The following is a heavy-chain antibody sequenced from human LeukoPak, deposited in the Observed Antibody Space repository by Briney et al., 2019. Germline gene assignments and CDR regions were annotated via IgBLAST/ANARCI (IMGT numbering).Heavy chain of an antibody. CDR1: GFTFSSYS. CDR2: ISSSSSYI. J-gene: IGHJ4*02. Sequence: GGSLRLSCAASGFTFSSYSMNWVRQAPGKGLEWVSSISSSSSYIYYADSVKGRFTISRDNAKNSLYLQMNSLRAEDTAVYYCVRDHIAVAGILDYWGQGTLVTVSS. CDR3: VRDHIAVAGILDY. D-gene: IGHD6-19*01. V-gene: IGHV3-21*01.